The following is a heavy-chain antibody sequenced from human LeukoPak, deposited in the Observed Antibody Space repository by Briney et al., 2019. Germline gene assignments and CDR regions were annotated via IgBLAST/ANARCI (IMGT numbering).Heavy chain of an antibody. CDR2: ISGGGSST. V-gene: IGHV3-23*01. D-gene: IGHD2-2*01. J-gene: IGHJ4*02. CDR1: GFTFSSYA. Sequence: GGSLRLSCAASGFTFSSYAMSWVRQAPGKGLEWVSVISGGGSSTNYADSVKGRFTISRENSKNTLYLQMNSLRAEDTAVYYCAKDQYWDCSTTSCYFHYWGQGALVTVSS. CDR3: AKDQYWDCSTTSCYFHY.